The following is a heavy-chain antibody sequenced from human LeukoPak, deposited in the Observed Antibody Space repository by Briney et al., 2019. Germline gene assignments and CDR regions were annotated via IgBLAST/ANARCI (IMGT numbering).Heavy chain of an antibody. Sequence: SETLSLTCTVSGGSISSYYWSWIRQPAGKGLEWIGRIYTSGSTNYNPSLKSRVTMSVDTSKSQFSLKLSSVTAADTAVYYCASGQDSSGWYYFDYWGQGTLVTVSS. CDR3: ASGQDSSGWYYFDY. CDR1: GGSISSYY. J-gene: IGHJ4*02. V-gene: IGHV4-4*07. D-gene: IGHD6-19*01. CDR2: IYTSGST.